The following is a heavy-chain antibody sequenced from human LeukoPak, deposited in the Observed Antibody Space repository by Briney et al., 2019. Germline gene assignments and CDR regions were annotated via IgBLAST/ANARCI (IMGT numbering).Heavy chain of an antibody. D-gene: IGHD2-8*02. CDR2: INSDGSRT. CDR3: ARVLTGSWDWFDP. CDR1: GFTFSSYA. J-gene: IGHJ5*02. V-gene: IGHV3-74*01. Sequence: GESLRLSCAASGFTFSSYAMSWVRQAPGKGLEWVSRINSDGSRTNYADSVKGRFTISRDNAKNTLYLQMSSLRAEDTAVYYCARVLTGSWDWFDPWGQGTLVTVSS.